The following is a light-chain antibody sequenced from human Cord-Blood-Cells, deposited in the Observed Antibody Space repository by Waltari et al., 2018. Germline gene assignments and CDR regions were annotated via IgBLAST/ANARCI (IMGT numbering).Light chain of an antibody. Sequence: IEITPPPATLSLSPGARDTLSCRASQSVSSNLAWYQQKPGQAPRLLIYGASTRATGIPARFSGSGSGTEFTLTISSLQSEDFAVYYCQQYNNWPPLTFGGGTKVEIK. V-gene: IGKV3-15*01. CDR1: QSVSSN. CDR2: GAS. J-gene: IGKJ4*01. CDR3: QQYNNWPPLT.